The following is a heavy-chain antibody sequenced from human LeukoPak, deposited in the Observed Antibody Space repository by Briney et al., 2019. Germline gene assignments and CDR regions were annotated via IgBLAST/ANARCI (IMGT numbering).Heavy chain of an antibody. CDR1: GGSLSRHC. D-gene: IGHD1-14*01. V-gene: IGHV4-59*08. CDR2: ISYSVSA. CDR3: VRHEHNPQFDP. J-gene: IGHJ5*02. Sequence: SETLSLTCDFSGGSLSRHCWSWIRKSPGKGQEWIGSISYSVSAHYYPSLKSRVTISIDTSKNQFSLKLSSVTAADTAVYYCVRHEHNPQFDPWGQGTLVTVSS.